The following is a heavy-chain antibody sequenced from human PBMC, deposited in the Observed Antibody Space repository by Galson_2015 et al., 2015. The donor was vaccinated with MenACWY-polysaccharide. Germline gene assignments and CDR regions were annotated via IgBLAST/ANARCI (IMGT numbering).Heavy chain of an antibody. J-gene: IGHJ3*02. CDR2: ISRSGSTI. CDR3: ARAKRWLQPAFDI. CDR1: GFTLSDYY. Sequence: SLRLSCAASGFTLSDYYMSWVRQAPGKGLEWLSYISRSGSTIDYADSVKGRFTISRDTAKNSLHLQMNSLRVEDTALYYCARAKRWLQPAFDIRGQGTMVTVSS. D-gene: IGHD5-24*01. V-gene: IGHV3-11*01.